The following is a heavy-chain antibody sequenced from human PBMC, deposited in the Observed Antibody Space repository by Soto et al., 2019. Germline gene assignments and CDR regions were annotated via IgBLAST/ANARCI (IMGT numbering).Heavy chain of an antibody. CDR3: ARLTSQGPRFDS. J-gene: IGHJ4*02. CDR2: IYQSGKT. V-gene: IGHV4-4*02. CDR1: GGSVSTSDW. Sequence: QVRPQESGPGLVRPSGTLSLTCAVSGGSVSTSDWWAWVRQPPGKGLQWIGEIYQSGKTNYNPSLKSRVTISVDRSKNEFSLKLSSLTAADTAVYYCARLTSQGPRFDSWGQGSLVTVSS. D-gene: IGHD7-27*01.